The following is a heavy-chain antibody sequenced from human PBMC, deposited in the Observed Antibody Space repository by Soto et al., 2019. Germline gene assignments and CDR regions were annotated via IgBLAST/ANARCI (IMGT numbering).Heavy chain of an antibody. CDR2: INAGNGNT. CDR1: GYTFTSYA. Sequence: QVQLVQSGAEEKKPGASVKVSCKAPGYTFTSYAMHRVRQAPGQRLEWMGWINAGNGNTKYSQKFQGRVTITRDTSASTAYMELSSLRSEDTAVYYCALSPTYYYDSSGRQGAFDIWGQGTMVTVSS. J-gene: IGHJ3*02. V-gene: IGHV1-3*05. CDR3: ALSPTYYYDSSGRQGAFDI. D-gene: IGHD3-22*01.